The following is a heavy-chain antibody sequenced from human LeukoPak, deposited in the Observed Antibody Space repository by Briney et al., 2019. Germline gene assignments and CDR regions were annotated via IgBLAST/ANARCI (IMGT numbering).Heavy chain of an antibody. D-gene: IGHD6-19*01. CDR1: GFTFSSYE. CDR3: ARDDSVAGTGFDY. J-gene: IGHJ4*02. CDR2: ISSSGSTI. Sequence: GSLRLSXAASGFTFSSYEMNWVRQAPGKGLEWVSYISSSGSTIYYADSVKGRFTISRDNAKNSLYLQMNSLRAEDTAVYYCARDDSVAGTGFDYWGQGTLVTVSS. V-gene: IGHV3-48*03.